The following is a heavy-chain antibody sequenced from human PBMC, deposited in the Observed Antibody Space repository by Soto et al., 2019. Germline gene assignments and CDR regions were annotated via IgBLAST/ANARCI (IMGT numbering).Heavy chain of an antibody. CDR2: ISSNGGST. V-gene: IGHV3-64D*08. CDR3: VKDHHTPHLVTDFDY. D-gene: IGHD2-21*02. CDR1: GFTFSSYA. J-gene: IGHJ4*02. Sequence: GGSLRLSCSASGFTFSSYAMHWVRQAPGKGLEYVSAISSNGGSTYYADSVKGRFTISRDNSKNTLYLQMSSLRAEDTAVYYCVKDHHTPHLVTDFDYWGQGTLVTVSS.